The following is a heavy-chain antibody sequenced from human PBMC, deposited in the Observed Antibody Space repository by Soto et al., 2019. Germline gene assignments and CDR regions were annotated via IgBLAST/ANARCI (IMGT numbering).Heavy chain of an antibody. D-gene: IGHD3-10*01. CDR2: IYYSGST. V-gene: IGHV4-59*01. J-gene: IGHJ4*02. Sequence: PXETLSLTCTVSGCSISSYYWSWIRQPPGKGLEWIGYIYYSGSTNYNPSLKSRVTISVDTSKNQFSLKLSSVTAAGTAVYYCARFRQYGSGSYYDYWGQGTLVTVSS. CDR1: GCSISSYY. CDR3: ARFRQYGSGSYYDY.